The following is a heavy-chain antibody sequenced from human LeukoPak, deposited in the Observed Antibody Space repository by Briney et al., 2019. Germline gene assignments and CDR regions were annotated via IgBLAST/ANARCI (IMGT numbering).Heavy chain of an antibody. Sequence: ASVNVSCKASGYTFTGYYMHWVRQAPGQGLEWMGWINPNSGGTNYAQKFQGRVAMTRDTSISTAYMELSRLRSDDTAVYYCARSGYSSGWYTFWGQGTLVTVSS. J-gene: IGHJ4*02. CDR2: INPNSGGT. D-gene: IGHD6-19*01. CDR1: GYTFTGYY. CDR3: ARSGYSSGWYTF. V-gene: IGHV1-2*02.